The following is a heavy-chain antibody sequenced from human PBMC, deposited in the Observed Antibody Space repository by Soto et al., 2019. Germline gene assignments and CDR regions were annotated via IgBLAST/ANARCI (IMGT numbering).Heavy chain of an antibody. CDR1: RYTHNELS. Sequence: KVSCKVSRYTHNELSMHWMLQAPGRELEWMGGFDPEDGETIYAQKFQGRVTMTEDTSTDTAYMELSSLRSEDTAVYYCATVGREGYDILTGYYPPYYYYYMDVWGKGTTVTVSS. CDR2: FDPEDGET. V-gene: IGHV1-24*01. D-gene: IGHD3-9*01. CDR3: ATVGREGYDILTGYYPPYYYYYMDV. J-gene: IGHJ6*03.